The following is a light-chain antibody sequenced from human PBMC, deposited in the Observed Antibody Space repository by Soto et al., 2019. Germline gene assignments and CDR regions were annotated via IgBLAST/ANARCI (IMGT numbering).Light chain of an antibody. CDR3: QQYYSTPRT. CDR1: QSVLYSSNNKNY. J-gene: IGKJ1*01. CDR2: WAS. V-gene: IGKV4-1*01. Sequence: DIVMTQSPDSLAVSLGERATINCKSSQSVLYSSNNKNYLAWYQQKPRQPPKLLIYWASTRESGVPDRFSGSGSGTDFNLTISSLQAEDVAVYYCQQYYSTPRTFGQGTKVEIK.